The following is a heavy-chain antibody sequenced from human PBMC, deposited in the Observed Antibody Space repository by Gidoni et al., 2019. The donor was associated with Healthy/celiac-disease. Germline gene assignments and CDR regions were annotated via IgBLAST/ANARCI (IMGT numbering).Heavy chain of an antibody. V-gene: IGHV3-23*01. CDR1: GVPFSSSA. CDR2: IRGSGGST. CDR3: AKVVVQDIVWEGAPDY. J-gene: IGHJ4*02. D-gene: IGHD1-26*01. Sequence: VQLLASGGGLVEAGVSLRLCCAASGVPFSSSAMSWVRQAPGKGLEKVSAIRGSGGSTYYADSVKGPFTISKDNSNNTLYLQMNSLRAEYTAVYYCAKVVVQDIVWEGAPDYWGQGTLVTVSS.